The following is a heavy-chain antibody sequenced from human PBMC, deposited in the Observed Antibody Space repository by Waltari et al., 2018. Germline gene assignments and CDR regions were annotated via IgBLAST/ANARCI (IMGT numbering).Heavy chain of an antibody. V-gene: IGHV4-39*07. CDR2: IYYSGST. J-gene: IGHJ4*02. CDR1: GGSISSSSYY. Sequence: QLQLQESGPGLVKPSETLSLTCTVSGGSISSSSYYWGWIRQSPGKGLEWIGSIYYSGSTYYNPSLKSRVTISVDTSKNQFSLKLSSVTAADTAVYYCARAYYYDSSGYPEPYYFDYWGQGTLVTVSS. D-gene: IGHD3-22*01. CDR3: ARAYYYDSSGYPEPYYFDY.